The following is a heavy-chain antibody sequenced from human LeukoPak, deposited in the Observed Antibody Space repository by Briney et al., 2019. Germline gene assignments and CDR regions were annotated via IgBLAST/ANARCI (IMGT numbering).Heavy chain of an antibody. D-gene: IGHD1-26*01. J-gene: IGHJ4*02. CDR3: ARGKVGAPVDY. Sequence: ASVKVSCKASGYTFTSYGISWVRQAPGQGLEWMGWISAYNGNTNYAQKFQGRVTITADESTSTAYMELSSLRSEDTAVYYCARGKVGAPVDYWGQGTLVTVSS. CDR2: ISAYNGNT. V-gene: IGHV1-18*01. CDR1: GYTFTSYG.